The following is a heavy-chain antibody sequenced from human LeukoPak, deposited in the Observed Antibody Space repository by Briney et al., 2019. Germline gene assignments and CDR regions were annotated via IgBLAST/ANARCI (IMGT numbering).Heavy chain of an antibody. J-gene: IGHJ1*01. Sequence: GGSLRLSCAASGFTFSSYGMHWVRQAPGKGLEWVAVISYDGSNKYYADSVKGRFTISRENSKNTLYLPMNSLRAEDTAVYYCAKATTGVVTAIQYFQHWGQGTLVTVSS. CDR1: GFTFSSYG. CDR2: ISYDGSNK. CDR3: AKATTGVVTAIQYFQH. V-gene: IGHV3-30*18. D-gene: IGHD2-21*02.